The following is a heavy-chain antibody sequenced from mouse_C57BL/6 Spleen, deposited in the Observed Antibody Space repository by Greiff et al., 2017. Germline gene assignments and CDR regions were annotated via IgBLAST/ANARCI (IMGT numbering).Heavy chain of an antibody. CDR2: IYPGGGYT. J-gene: IGHJ2*01. D-gene: IGHD1-1*01. V-gene: IGHV1-63*01. CDR1: GYTFTNYC. Sequence: QVQLQQSGAELVRPGTSVKMSCKASGYTFTNYCIGWAKQRPGHGLEWIGDIYPGGGYTNYSEKFKGKATLTADKSSTTAYMQFSSLTSEDSAIDYCARKDHYGSSDYFDYWGQGTTLTVSS. CDR3: ARKDHYGSSDYFDY.